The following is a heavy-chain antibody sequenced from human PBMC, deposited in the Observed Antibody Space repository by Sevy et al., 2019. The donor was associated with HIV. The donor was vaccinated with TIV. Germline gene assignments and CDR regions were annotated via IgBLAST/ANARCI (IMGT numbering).Heavy chain of an antibody. D-gene: IGHD6-13*01. V-gene: IGHV3-23*01. Sequence: GGSLRLSCAASGFPFSSYAMSWVRQAPGKGLEWVSGISGSGGSTYYADSVKGHFTISRDDSKNTLYLQMNSLRAEDTAVYYCAKDGNIVVAGNKQPYYFDYWGQGTLVTVSS. CDR1: GFPFSSYA. J-gene: IGHJ4*02. CDR2: ISGSGGST. CDR3: AKDGNIVVAGNKQPYYFDY.